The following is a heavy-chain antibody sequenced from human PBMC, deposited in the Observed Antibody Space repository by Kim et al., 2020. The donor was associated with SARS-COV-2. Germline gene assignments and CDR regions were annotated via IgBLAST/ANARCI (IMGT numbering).Heavy chain of an antibody. CDR3: VAARRGWAFDI. D-gene: IGHD6-6*01. V-gene: IGHV3-11*01. CDR2: TA. Sequence: TAYSAASDKGRFTISRDNAKNSLYLQMNSLGAEDTAVYYCVAARRGWAFDIWGQGTMVTVSS. J-gene: IGHJ3*02.